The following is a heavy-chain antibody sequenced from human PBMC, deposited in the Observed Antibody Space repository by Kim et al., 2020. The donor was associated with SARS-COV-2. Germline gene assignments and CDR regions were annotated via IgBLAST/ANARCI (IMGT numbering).Heavy chain of an antibody. CDR2: SM. V-gene: IGHV3-9*01. CDR3: ANAAAVHGDY. D-gene: IGHD6-13*01. Sequence: SMGYADSVEGRFTISRDNAKDSLYLQMNSLRAEDTALYYCANAAAVHGDYWGQGTLVTVSS. J-gene: IGHJ4*02.